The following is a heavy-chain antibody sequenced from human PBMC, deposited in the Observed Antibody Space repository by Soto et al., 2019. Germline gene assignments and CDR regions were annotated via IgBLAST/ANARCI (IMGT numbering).Heavy chain of an antibody. J-gene: IGHJ6*02. V-gene: IGHV3-33*01. CDR1: GFTFSSYA. D-gene: IGHD3-10*01. CDR2: IWYDGVNE. CDR3: ARDLRGITPWPGDYDGMDV. Sequence: QVQLVESGGGVVQPGMSLRLSCAASGFTFSSYAMHWVRQAPGKGLEWVAAIWYDGVNEYHADSVKGRFTISRDNSKNAMYLQMNSLRGEDTAVYYCARDLRGITPWPGDYDGMDVWGQGTTVTVSS.